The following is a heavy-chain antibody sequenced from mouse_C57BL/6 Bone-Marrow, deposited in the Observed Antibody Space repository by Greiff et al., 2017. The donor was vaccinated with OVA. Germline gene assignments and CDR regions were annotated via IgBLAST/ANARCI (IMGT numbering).Heavy chain of an antibody. V-gene: IGHV5-6*02. CDR1: GFTFSSYG. D-gene: IGHD2-1*01. CDR2: ISSGGSYT. Sequence: EVKLVESGGDLVKPGGSLKLSCAASGFTFSSYGMSWVRQTPDKRLEWVATISSGGSYTYYPDSVKGRFTISRDNAKNTLYLQMSSLKSEDTAMYYCARRGNYGGYYAMDYWGQGTSVTVSS. J-gene: IGHJ4*01. CDR3: ARRGNYGGYYAMDY.